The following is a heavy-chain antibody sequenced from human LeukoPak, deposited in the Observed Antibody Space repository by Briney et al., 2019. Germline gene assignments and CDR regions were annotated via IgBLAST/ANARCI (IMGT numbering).Heavy chain of an antibody. D-gene: IGHD2-15*01. Sequence: SETLTLTCTVSGASIRSPSDYWGWIRQPPGKRLVWIGATDYSGRAYYNPSIVSRFIISVNTSKHQFSLKLNSVTATDTAIYYCVRHRQHCDGGSCFPPDSWGQGTLVTVSS. CDR1: GASIRSPSDY. J-gene: IGHJ4*02. CDR2: TDYSGRA. V-gene: IGHV4-39*01. CDR3: VRHRQHCDGGSCFPPDS.